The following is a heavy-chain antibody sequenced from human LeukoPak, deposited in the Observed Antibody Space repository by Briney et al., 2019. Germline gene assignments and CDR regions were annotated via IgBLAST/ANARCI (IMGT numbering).Heavy chain of an antibody. Sequence: SETLSLTCTVSGGSIRGYYWSWIRQPPGKRLEWIGDIYDSGSTNYNPSLKSRVTISVDTSKNQFSLKLSSVTAADTAVYYCVRKSGSWYSLYYYGMDVWGQGTTVIVSS. CDR2: IYDSGST. CDR3: VRKSGSWYSLYYYGMDV. D-gene: IGHD6-13*01. CDR1: GGSIRGYY. V-gene: IGHV4-59*01. J-gene: IGHJ6*02.